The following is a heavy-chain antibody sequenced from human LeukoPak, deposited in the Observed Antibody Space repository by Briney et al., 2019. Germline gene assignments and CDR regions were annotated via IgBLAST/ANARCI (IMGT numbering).Heavy chain of an antibody. D-gene: IGHD3-22*01. CDR3: ARAPGYYYDSSGYYYSDY. CDR2: INPNSGGT. J-gene: IGHJ4*02. CDR1: GYTFTSYY. Sequence: ASVKVSCKASGYTFTSYYIHWVRQAPGQGLEWMGWINPNSGGTNYAQKFQGRVTMTRDTSISTAYMELSRLRSDDTAVYYCARAPGYYYDSSGYYYSDYWGQGTLVTVSS. V-gene: IGHV1-2*02.